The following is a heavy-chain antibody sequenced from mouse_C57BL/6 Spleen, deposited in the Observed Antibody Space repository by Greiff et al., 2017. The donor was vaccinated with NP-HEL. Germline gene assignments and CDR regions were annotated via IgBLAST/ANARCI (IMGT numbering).Heavy chain of an antibody. CDR3: ARRGYAMDY. CDR2: IWSGGST. V-gene: IGHV2-2*01. CDR1: GFSLTSYG. Sequence: VQLKQSGPGLVQPSQSLSITCTVSGFSLTSYGVHWVRQSPGKGLEWLGVIWSGGSTDYTAAFISRLSISKDNSKSQVFFKMSSLQADDTAIYYCARRGYAMDYWGQGTSVTVSS. J-gene: IGHJ4*01.